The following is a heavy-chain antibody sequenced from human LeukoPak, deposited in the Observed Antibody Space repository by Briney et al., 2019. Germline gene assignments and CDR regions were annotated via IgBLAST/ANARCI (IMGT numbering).Heavy chain of an antibody. CDR1: GGSVSSGSYY. D-gene: IGHD3-3*01. Sequence: SETLSLTCTVSGGSVSSGSYYWSWIRQPPGKGLEWIGYIYYSGSTNYNPSLKSRVTISVDTSKNQFSLKLSSVTAADTAVYYCASFTYYDFWTFPYWGQGTLVTVSS. J-gene: IGHJ4*02. CDR3: ASFTYYDFWTFPY. V-gene: IGHV4-61*01. CDR2: IYYSGST.